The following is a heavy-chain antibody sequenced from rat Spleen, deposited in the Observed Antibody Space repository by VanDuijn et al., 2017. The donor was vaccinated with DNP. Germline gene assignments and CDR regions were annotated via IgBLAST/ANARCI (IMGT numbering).Heavy chain of an antibody. V-gene: IGHV2-1*01. CDR2: IWSGGNT. Sequence: QVQLKESGPGLMQPSQTLSLTCIVSGFSLTSYHVHWVRQSPGKGLEWMAVIWSGGNTDYNSAFKSRLRISRDTSKSQVFLKINSLQTDDTAIYFCTRAAMDAWGQGASVTVSS. CDR1: GFSLTSYH. CDR3: TRAAMDA. J-gene: IGHJ4*01.